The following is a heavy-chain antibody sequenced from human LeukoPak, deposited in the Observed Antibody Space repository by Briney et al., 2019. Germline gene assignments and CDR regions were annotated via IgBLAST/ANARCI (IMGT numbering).Heavy chain of an antibody. CDR2: ISSSSSYI. J-gene: IGHJ6*03. D-gene: IGHD3-16*02. Sequence: GGSLRLSCAASGFTFSSYEMHWVRQAPGKGLEWVSSISSSSSYIYYADSLKGRFTISRDNAKNSLYLQMNSLRAEDTAVYYCARDLLGYNYYYMDVWGKGTTVTVSS. CDR1: GFTFSSYE. CDR3: ARDLLGYNYYYMDV. V-gene: IGHV3-21*01.